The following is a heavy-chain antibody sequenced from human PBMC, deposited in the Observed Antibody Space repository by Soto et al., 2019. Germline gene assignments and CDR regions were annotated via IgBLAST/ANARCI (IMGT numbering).Heavy chain of an antibody. V-gene: IGHV3-23*01. Sequence: PGGSLRLSCAASGFTVSSNYMSWVRQAPGKGLEWVSTMSESGDNTYYADSVKGRFTISRDNSKNTLFLQMNSLRADDTAIYYCAYRKGFDYWGQGTLVTVSS. CDR2: MSESGDNT. J-gene: IGHJ4*02. CDR1: GFTVSSNY. CDR3: AYRKGFDY.